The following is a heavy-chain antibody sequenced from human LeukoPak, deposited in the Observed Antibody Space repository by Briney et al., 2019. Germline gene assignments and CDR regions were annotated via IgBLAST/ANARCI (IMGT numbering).Heavy chain of an antibody. CDR3: SRESYDILNAYEY. CDR1: GYIFTYSY. CDR2: INPNSGGT. D-gene: IGHD3-9*01. Sequence: ASVKVSCKTSGYIFTYSYIHWVRQAPGQGLEWMGWINPNSGGTNYAQKFQARVTMTRDTSISTAYMELSSLRSDDTAVYYCSRESYDILNAYEYCGQGTLVIVSP. V-gene: IGHV1-2*02. J-gene: IGHJ4*02.